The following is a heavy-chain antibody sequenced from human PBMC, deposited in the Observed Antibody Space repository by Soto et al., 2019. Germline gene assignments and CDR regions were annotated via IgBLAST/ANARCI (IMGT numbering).Heavy chain of an antibody. CDR2: ISSNGSST. CDR3: ARSPYYYGSGSLHYYGMDV. Sequence: SLRLSCAASGFTFSPYAMHWVRQAPGKGLEYVSTISSNGSSTYYANSVKGRFTMSRDNSKKTVYLQMGSLTAEDMAVYYCARSPYYYGSGSLHYYGMDVWGQGTTVTVS. D-gene: IGHD3-10*01. CDR1: GFTFSPYA. V-gene: IGHV3-64*01. J-gene: IGHJ6*02.